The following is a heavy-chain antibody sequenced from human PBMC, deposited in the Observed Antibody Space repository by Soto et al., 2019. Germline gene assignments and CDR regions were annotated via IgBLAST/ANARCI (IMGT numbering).Heavy chain of an antibody. CDR2: IYYSGST. J-gene: IGHJ4*02. V-gene: IGHV4-31*03. Sequence: MPSETLSLTCTVSGGSISSGGYYWSWIRQHPWKGLEWIGYIYYSGSTYYNPSLKSRVTISVDTSKNQYSLKLSSVTAADTAVYYYARYLYGDLFIDYWGQGTLVTVFS. D-gene: IGHD4-17*01. CDR1: GGSISSGGYY. CDR3: ARYLYGDLFIDY.